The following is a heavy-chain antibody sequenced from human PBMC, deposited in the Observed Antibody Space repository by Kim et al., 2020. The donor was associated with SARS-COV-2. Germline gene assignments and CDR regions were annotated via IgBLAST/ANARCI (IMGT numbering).Heavy chain of an antibody. V-gene: IGHV6-1*01. J-gene: IGHJ4*02. CDR3: ARDLEGGLGIKGAIDY. D-gene: IGHD7-27*01. Sequence: SVKSRITINPDTSKNQFSLQLNSVTPEDTAVYYCARDLEGGLGIKGAIDYWGQGTLVTVSS.